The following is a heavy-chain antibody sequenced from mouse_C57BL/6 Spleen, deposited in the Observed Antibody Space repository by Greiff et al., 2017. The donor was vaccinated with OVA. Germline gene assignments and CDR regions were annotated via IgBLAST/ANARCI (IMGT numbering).Heavy chain of an antibody. CDR3: AREELGDAMDY. D-gene: IGHD4-1*01. V-gene: IGHV5-16*01. Sequence: EVQLVESEGGLVQPGSSMKLSCTASGFTFSDYYMAWVRQVPEKGLEWVANINYDGSSTYYLDSLKSRFIISRDNAKNILYLQMSSLKSEDTATYYCAREELGDAMDYWGQGTSVTVSS. J-gene: IGHJ4*01. CDR1: GFTFSDYY. CDR2: INYDGSST.